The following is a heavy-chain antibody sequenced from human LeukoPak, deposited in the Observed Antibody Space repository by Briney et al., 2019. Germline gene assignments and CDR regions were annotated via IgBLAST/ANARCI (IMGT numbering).Heavy chain of an antibody. CDR3: ARRQGYCGGDCYPDDAFDI. D-gene: IGHD2-21*02. CDR2: IYPGDSDT. CDR1: GHSFTSYW. V-gene: IGHV5-51*01. J-gene: IGHJ3*02. Sequence: GESLKISCKGSGHSFTSYWIGWVRQMPGKGLEWMGIIYPGDSDTRYSPSFQAQVTISADKSISTAYLQWSSLKASDTAMYYCARRQGYCGGDCYPDDAFDIWGQGTMVTVSS.